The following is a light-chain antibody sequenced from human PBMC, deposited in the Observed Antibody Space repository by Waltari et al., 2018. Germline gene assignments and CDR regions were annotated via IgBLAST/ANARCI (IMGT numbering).Light chain of an antibody. J-gene: IGLJ2*01. Sequence: QSVLTQPPSGSGTPGQRVTISCSGSSSNIGSTYVYWYQQLPGTAPRLLIYRNNQGPSGVPDRFSGSKSGTSASLAISGLRSDDEADYYCAAWDDTLSGVVFGGGTKLTVL. V-gene: IGLV1-47*01. CDR3: AAWDDTLSGVV. CDR1: SSNIGSTY. CDR2: RNN.